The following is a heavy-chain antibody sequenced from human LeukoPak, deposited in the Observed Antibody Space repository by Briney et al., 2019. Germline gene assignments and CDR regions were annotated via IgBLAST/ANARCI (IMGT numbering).Heavy chain of an antibody. Sequence: SVKVSCKASGGTFSSYAISWVRQGPGQGLEWMGGIIPIFGTANYAQKFQGRVTITADESTSTAYMELSSLRSEDTAVYYCARDSSSWYPWFDPWGQGTLVTVSS. J-gene: IGHJ5*02. V-gene: IGHV1-69*01. D-gene: IGHD6-13*01. CDR2: IIPIFGTA. CDR1: GGTFSSYA. CDR3: ARDSSSWYPWFDP.